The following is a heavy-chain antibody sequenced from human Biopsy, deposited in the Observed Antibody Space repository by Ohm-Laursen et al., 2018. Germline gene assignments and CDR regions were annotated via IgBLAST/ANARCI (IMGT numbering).Heavy chain of an antibody. J-gene: IGHJ5*02. CDR3: ARHPTGFWFDP. Sequence: SETLSLTCSVSGGSVSSNTNYWAWIRQPPGKGLEWIGSIFYSGIIYYNPSLKSRVSISVDTSKNQSSLNLNSVTAADTAVYYCARHPTGFWFDPWGQGTLVIVSS. CDR1: GGSVSSNTNY. V-gene: IGHV4-39*01. CDR2: IFYSGII.